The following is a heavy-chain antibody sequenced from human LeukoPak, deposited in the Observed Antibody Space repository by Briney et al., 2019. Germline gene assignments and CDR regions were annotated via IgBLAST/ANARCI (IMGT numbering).Heavy chain of an antibody. CDR2: IYTSGGT. J-gene: IGHJ4*02. V-gene: IGHV4-61*02. Sequence: SETLSLTCTVSGGSISSGSYYWSWIRQPAGKGLEWIGRIYTSGGTNYNPSLKSRVTISVDTSKNQFSLKLSSVTAADTAVYYCARGAMGCSGGSCYFRDLDYWGQGTLVTVSS. D-gene: IGHD2-15*01. CDR1: GGSISSGSYY. CDR3: ARGAMGCSGGSCYFRDLDY.